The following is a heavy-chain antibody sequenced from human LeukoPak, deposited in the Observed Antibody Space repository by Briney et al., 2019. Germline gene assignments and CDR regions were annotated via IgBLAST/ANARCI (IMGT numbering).Heavy chain of an antibody. D-gene: IGHD4-11*01. V-gene: IGHV1-69*04. CDR3: ARDHGVTDPPPYGLDV. Sequence: SVKVSCKASGGTFSSYAISWVRQAPGQGLECMGRIIPILDIATYAQKFQGRVTITADQSTRTAYMELSSLSSDDPAVYHCARDHGVTDPPPYGLDVWGQGTTVTVSS. CDR1: GGTFSSYA. CDR2: IIPILDIA. J-gene: IGHJ6*02.